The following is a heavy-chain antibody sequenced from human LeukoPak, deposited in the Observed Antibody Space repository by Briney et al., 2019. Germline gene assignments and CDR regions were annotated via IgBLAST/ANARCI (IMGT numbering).Heavy chain of an antibody. Sequence: PSETLSLTCTVSGYSISSGYYWGWIRPPPGKGLEWIGSIYHSGSTYYNPSLKSRVTISVDTSKNQFSLKLSSVTAADTAVYYCAKEQDSSGWYSSGMGNAFDIWGQGTMVTVSS. CDR3: AKEQDSSGWYSSGMGNAFDI. J-gene: IGHJ3*02. CDR1: GYSISSGYY. V-gene: IGHV4-38-2*02. CDR2: IYHSGST. D-gene: IGHD6-19*01.